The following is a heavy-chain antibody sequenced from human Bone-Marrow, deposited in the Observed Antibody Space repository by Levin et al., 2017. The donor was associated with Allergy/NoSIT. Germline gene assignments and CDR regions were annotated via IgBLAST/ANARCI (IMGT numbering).Heavy chain of an antibody. CDR1: GGSFDSFI. J-gene: IGHJ6*03. D-gene: IGHD3-10*01. V-gene: IGHV1-69*13. Sequence: SVKVSCKASGGSFDSFITTWVRQAPGQGLEWMGGIIPLFGTTNYAQKFQGRLTITADESTSTAYMELSSLRSGDTALYFCVSNFFGGYYYMDVWGNGTTVTVSS. CDR2: IIPLFGTT. CDR3: VSNFFGGYYYMDV.